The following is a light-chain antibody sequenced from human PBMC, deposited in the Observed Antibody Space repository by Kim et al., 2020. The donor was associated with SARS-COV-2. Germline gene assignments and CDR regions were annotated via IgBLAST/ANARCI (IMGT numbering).Light chain of an antibody. Sequence: DIQMTQSPSSLSASVGDRVTITCRASQGISSWLAWYQQKPEKAPKCLIYAASSLQSGVPSRFSGSGSGTDFTLTISNLQPEDFATYYCQKYDSYPRTFGQGTKVDIK. CDR3: QKYDSYPRT. V-gene: IGKV1D-16*01. J-gene: IGKJ1*01. CDR1: QGISSW. CDR2: AAS.